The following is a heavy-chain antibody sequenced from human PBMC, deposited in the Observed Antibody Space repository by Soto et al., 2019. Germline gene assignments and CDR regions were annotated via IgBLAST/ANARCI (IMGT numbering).Heavy chain of an antibody. J-gene: IGHJ6*02. CDR1: GYTFTRNG. Sequence: QVHLVQSGAEVKKPGASVNVSCKTSGYTFTRNGISWVRQAPGQGLEWMGWISPNSGNTRYAQKLQDRVIMTTDTSTSTAYMELRSLRSHDTAVYYCVQDRDSNSWPARDVWGPGTTVTVSS. D-gene: IGHD3-22*01. CDR3: VQDRDSNSWPARDV. V-gene: IGHV1-18*01. CDR2: ISPNSGNT.